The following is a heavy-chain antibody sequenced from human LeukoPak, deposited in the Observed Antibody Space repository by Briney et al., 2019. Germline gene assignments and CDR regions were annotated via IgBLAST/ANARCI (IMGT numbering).Heavy chain of an antibody. CDR3: ARGSLLRYFDWLFSDY. D-gene: IGHD3-9*01. CDR2: MYQSGST. CDR1: GYSISSGYY. J-gene: IGHJ4*02. V-gene: IGHV4-38-2*02. Sequence: SETLSLTCTVSGYSISSGYYWGWIRPPPGKGLEWIGSMYQSGSTYYNPSLKSRVTISVDTSKNQFSLKLRSVTAADTAVYYCARGSLLRYFDWLFSDYWGQGTLVTVSS.